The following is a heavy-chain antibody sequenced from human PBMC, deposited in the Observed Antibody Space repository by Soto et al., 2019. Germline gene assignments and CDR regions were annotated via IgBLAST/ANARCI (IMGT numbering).Heavy chain of an antibody. CDR3: ASYEVNYYYGMDV. D-gene: IGHD3-22*01. V-gene: IGHV4-59*08. J-gene: IGHJ6*02. CDR1: GGSISSYY. CDR2: IYYSGST. Sequence: QVQLQESGPGLVKPSETLSLTCTVSGGSISSYYWSWIRQPPGKGLEWIGYIYYSGSTNYNPSLKSRVTISVDTSKNQFSLKLSSVTAADTAVYYCASYEVNYYYGMDVWGQGTTVTVSS.